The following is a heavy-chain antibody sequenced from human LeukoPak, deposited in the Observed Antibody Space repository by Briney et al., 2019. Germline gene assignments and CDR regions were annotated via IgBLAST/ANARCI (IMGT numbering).Heavy chain of an antibody. CDR3: AKAGYYYDSSSYSLDY. V-gene: IGHV3-43*02. D-gene: IGHD3-22*01. J-gene: IGHJ4*02. CDR2: ISGDGGST. Sequence: GGSLRLSCAASGFTFDDYAMHWVRQAPGKGLEWVSLISGDGGSTYYADSVKGRFTISRDNSKNSLYLQMNSLRTEDTALYYCAKAGYYYDSSSYSLDYWGQGTLVTVSS. CDR1: GFTFDDYA.